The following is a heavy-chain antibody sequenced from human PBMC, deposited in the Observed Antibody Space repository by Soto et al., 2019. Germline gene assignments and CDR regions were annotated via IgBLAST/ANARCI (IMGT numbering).Heavy chain of an antibody. CDR2: ICSSSSYT. Sequence: QVQLVESGGGLVKPGGSLRLSCAASGFTFSDYYMSWIRQAPGKGLEWVSYICSSSSYTNYADSVKGRFTISRDNAKNSLYLQMNSLRAEDTAVYYCARTIAAAGGRRYFDLWGRGTLVTVSS. CDR1: GFTFSDYY. J-gene: IGHJ2*01. V-gene: IGHV3-11*05. CDR3: ARTIAAAGGRRYFDL. D-gene: IGHD6-13*01.